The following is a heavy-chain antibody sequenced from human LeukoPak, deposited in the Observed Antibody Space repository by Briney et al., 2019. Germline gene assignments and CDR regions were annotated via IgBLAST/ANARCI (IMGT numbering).Heavy chain of an antibody. D-gene: IGHD3-16*02. CDR2: IYHSGST. Sequence: SETLSLTCTVSGYSISSGYYWGWIRQPPGQGLEWIGSIYHSGSTYYNPSLKSRVTISVDTSKNQFSLKLSSVTAADTAVYYCASRKELSLVDYWGQGTLVTVSS. J-gene: IGHJ4*02. V-gene: IGHV4-38-2*02. CDR3: ASRKELSLVDY. CDR1: GYSISSGYY.